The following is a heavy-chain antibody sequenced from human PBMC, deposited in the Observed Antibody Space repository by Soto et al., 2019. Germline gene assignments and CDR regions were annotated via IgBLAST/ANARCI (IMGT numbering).Heavy chain of an antibody. D-gene: IGHD3-16*01. J-gene: IGHJ4*02. CDR2: VYFNGNT. CDR3: ASVTFGGVVLAH. CDR1: AASFSKYY. V-gene: IGHV4-59*01. Sequence: SETLSLTCTVSAASFSKYYWSWIRQPPGKGLEWIGYVYFNGNTNYNPSLKRRVSISIDTSKNQISLNLSSVTAADTAVYYCASVTFGGVVLAHWGQGTLVTVSS.